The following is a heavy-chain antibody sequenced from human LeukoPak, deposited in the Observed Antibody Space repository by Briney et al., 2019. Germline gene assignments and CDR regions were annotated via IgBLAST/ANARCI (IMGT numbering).Heavy chain of an antibody. CDR2: ISSSGSTI. CDR3: ARGGRGSAAVVAPRSFDI. Sequence: GGSLRLSCAASGFTFSDYYMSWIRQAPGKGLEWVSYISSSGSTIYYADSVKGRFTISRDNAKNTMDLQMNSLRPEDSALYFCARGGRGSAAVVAPRSFDIWGQGTMVAVSS. J-gene: IGHJ3*02. V-gene: IGHV3-11*01. D-gene: IGHD3-22*01. CDR1: GFTFSDYY.